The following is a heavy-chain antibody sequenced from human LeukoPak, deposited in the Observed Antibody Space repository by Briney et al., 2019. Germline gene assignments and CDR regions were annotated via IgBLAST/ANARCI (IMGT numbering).Heavy chain of an antibody. CDR2: IIPILGIA. J-gene: IGHJ4*02. CDR1: GGTFSSYA. CDR3: ARIAAADLPIDY. V-gene: IGHV1-69*04. Sequence: GSSVKVSCKASGGTFSSYAISWVRQAPGQGLEWMGRIIPILGIANYAQKFQGRVTITADKSTSTAYMELSSLRSDDTAVYYCARIAAADLPIDYWGQGTLVTVSS. D-gene: IGHD6-13*01.